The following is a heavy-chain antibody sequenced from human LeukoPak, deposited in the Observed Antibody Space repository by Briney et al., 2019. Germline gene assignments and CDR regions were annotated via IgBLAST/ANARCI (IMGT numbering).Heavy chain of an antibody. CDR1: GFTFSSYW. V-gene: IGHV3-7*01. Sequence: TGGSLRLSCAASGFTFSSYWMSWVRQAPGKGLEWVADIKQDGSEKYYVDSVKGRFTISRDNAKNSLYLRMNSLRAEDTAVYHCARWNYYYGSGSYGFDYWGQGTLVTVSS. J-gene: IGHJ4*02. D-gene: IGHD3-10*01. CDR2: IKQDGSEK. CDR3: ARWNYYYGSGSYGFDY.